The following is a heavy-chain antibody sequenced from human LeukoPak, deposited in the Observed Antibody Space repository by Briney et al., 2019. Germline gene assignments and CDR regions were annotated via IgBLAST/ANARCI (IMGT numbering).Heavy chain of an antibody. CDR1: GGTFIIYA. CDR3: ARGTIAAAGTIFWFDP. CDR2: IIPIFGTA. Sequence: SVKVSSKASGGTFIIYAISWVRQAPGQGLEWMGGIIPIFGTANYAQKFQGRVTITADESTSTAYMELSSLRSEDTAVYYCARGTIAAAGTIFWFDPWGQGTLVTVSS. V-gene: IGHV1-69*13. D-gene: IGHD6-13*01. J-gene: IGHJ5*02.